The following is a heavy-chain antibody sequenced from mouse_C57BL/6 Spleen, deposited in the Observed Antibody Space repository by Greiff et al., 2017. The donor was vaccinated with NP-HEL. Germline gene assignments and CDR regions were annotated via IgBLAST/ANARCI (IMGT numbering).Heavy chain of an antibody. CDR1: GFTFSDYG. CDR3: ARSRDDYFYFDD. J-gene: IGHJ2*01. CDR2: ISSGSSTI. Sequence: DVKLVESGGGLVKPGGSLKLSCAASGFTFSDYGMHWVRQAPEKGLEWVAYISSGSSTIYYADTVKGRFTISRDNAKNTLFLQMTSLRSEDTAMYYCARSRDDYFYFDDWGQGTTLTVSS. D-gene: IGHD2-4*01. V-gene: IGHV5-17*01.